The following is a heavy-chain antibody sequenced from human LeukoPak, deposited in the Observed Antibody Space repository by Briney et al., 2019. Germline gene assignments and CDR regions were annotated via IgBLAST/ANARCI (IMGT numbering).Heavy chain of an antibody. D-gene: IGHD3-3*01. CDR3: ATGWSGYYWTT. V-gene: IGHV4-38-2*02. CDR2: IYHSGST. J-gene: IGHJ5*02. CDR1: SYSISSGYY. Sequence: KPSETLSLTCTVSSYSISSGYYWGWIRQPPGKGLEWIGSIYHSGSTYYNTSLKSRVTISVDTSKNQFSLKLNSVTAADTAVYYCATGWSGYYWTTWGQGTLVAVSS.